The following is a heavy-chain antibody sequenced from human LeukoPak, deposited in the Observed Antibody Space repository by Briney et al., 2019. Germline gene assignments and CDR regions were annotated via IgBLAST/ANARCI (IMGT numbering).Heavy chain of an antibody. V-gene: IGHV4-61*02. Sequence: SETLSLTCTVSGGSISSGSYYWSWIRQPAGKGLEWIGRIYTSGSTNYNPSLKSQVTISVDTSKNQFSLKLSSVTAADTAVYYCARAPLGSGSYNYYYYYYMDVWGKGTTVTVSS. CDR2: IYTSGST. J-gene: IGHJ6*03. CDR3: ARAPLGSGSYNYYYYYYMDV. CDR1: GGSISSGSYY. D-gene: IGHD3-10*01.